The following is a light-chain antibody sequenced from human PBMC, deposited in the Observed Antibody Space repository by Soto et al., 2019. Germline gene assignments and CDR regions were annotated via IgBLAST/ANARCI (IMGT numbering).Light chain of an antibody. V-gene: IGKV3-11*01. Sequence: EIVLTQSPATLSLSPGQGATLSCRASHSVDIYLAWYQQKPGQPPRLLIYDASNRATGIPARFSGSGSGTDVTLTISSLEPEDSAVYYWQQRSNWPPFTFGGGTKVEIQ. CDR3: QQRSNWPPFT. J-gene: IGKJ4*01. CDR1: HSVDIY. CDR2: DAS.